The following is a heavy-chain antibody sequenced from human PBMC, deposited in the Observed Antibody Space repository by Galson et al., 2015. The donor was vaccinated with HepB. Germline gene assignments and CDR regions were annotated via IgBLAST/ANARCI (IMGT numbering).Heavy chain of an antibody. V-gene: IGHV1-69*13. CDR3: ARDWGMRSSTSWTEGEPDYYYYGMDV. J-gene: IGHJ6*02. D-gene: IGHD2-2*01. CDR2: IIPIFGTA. Sequence: QSGAEVKKPGASVKVSCKASGGTFSSYAISWVRQAPGQGLEWMGGIIPIFGTANYAQKFQGRVTITADESTSTAYMELSSLRSEDTAVYYCARDWGMRSSTSWTEGEPDYYYYGMDVWGQGTTVTVSS. CDR1: GGTFSSYA.